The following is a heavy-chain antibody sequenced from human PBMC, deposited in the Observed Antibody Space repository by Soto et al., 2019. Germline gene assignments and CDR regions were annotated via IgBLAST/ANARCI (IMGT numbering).Heavy chain of an antibody. D-gene: IGHD3-10*01. CDR1: GFTFSSYA. Sequence: EVQLLESGGGLVQPGGSLRLSCAASGFTFSSYAMSWVRQAPGKGLEWVSAISGSGGSTYYTDSVKGRFTISRDNSKNTLYLQMNSLRAEDTAVYYCAKDTVTAMVFYYGSGSYYHYWGQGTLVTVSS. CDR3: AKDTVTAMVFYYGSGSYYHY. J-gene: IGHJ4*02. CDR2: ISGSGGST. V-gene: IGHV3-23*01.